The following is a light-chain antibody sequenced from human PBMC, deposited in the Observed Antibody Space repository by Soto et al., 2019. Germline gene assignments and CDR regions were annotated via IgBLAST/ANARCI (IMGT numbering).Light chain of an antibody. CDR2: AAS. CDR1: QSISSY. Sequence: DIQMTQSPSSLSASVGDRVTITCRASQSISSYLNWYQQKPGKAPKLLIYAASSLQSGVPSRLSGSGSGTDFTLTISSLPPEDFATYYCQQSYSTPMYTFGQGTKLE. V-gene: IGKV1-39*01. J-gene: IGKJ2*01. CDR3: QQSYSTPMYT.